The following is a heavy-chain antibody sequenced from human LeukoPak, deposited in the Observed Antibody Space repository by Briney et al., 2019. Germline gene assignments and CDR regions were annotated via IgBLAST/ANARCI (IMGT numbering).Heavy chain of an antibody. CDR1: GFTFSSHA. J-gene: IGHJ4*02. Sequence: GGSLRLSCAASGFTFSSHAMHWVRQAPGKGREYVSSTNTDGNYIYYVESVRGRFTISRDNSKNTLHLQMVSLRPDDMGVYYCARGGTYSSSSLNSWGQGTLVTVSS. D-gene: IGHD6-6*01. V-gene: IGHV3-64*02. CDR3: ARGGTYSSSSLNS. CDR2: TNTDGNYI.